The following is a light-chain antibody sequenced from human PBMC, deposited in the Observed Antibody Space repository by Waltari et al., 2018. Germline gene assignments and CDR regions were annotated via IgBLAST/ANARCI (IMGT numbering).Light chain of an antibody. CDR3: QQSDSFPLT. Sequence: DIQMTQSPSSVSASVGDRVTITCRASQGIGSWLAWYQQKPGKAPKLLMPTASSLESVVPSRFSGIESGTEVTLAISNLQPEDFAIYYCQQSDSFPLTFGGGTKVE. V-gene: IGKV1-12*01. CDR2: TAS. J-gene: IGKJ4*01. CDR1: QGIGSW.